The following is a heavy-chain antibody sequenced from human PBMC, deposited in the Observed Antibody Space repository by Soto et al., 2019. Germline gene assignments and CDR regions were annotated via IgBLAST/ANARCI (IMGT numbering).Heavy chain of an antibody. CDR2: INHSGST. Sequence: KASETLSLTCAVYGGSFSGYYWSWIRQPPGKGLEWIGEINHSGSTSYNPSLKSRVTISVDTSKNQFSLKLSSVTAADTAVYYCARGLGITMIVVADDAFDIWGQGTMVTVSS. CDR3: ARGLGITMIVVADDAFDI. CDR1: GGSFSGYY. V-gene: IGHV4-34*01. D-gene: IGHD3-22*01. J-gene: IGHJ3*02.